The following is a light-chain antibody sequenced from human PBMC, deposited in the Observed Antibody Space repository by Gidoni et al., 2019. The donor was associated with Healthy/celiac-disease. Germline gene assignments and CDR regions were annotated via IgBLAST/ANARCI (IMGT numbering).Light chain of an antibody. CDR3: QQRSNWTPWT. CDR1: QSVSSY. Sequence: IVLTQSPATLSLSPGERATLSCSTSQSVSSYLAWYQQTPGQAPRPLLYDASNRATGIPARFSGSGAGTEFTLTISSLEPEDFAVYYCQQRSNWTPWTFXQXTKVEIK. V-gene: IGKV3-11*01. J-gene: IGKJ1*01. CDR2: DAS.